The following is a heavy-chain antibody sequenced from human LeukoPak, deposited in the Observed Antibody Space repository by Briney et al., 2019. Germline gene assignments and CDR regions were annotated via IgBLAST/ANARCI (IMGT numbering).Heavy chain of an antibody. V-gene: IGHV1-18*01. Sequence: ASVKVSCKASGYTFTSYGISWVRQAPGQGLEWMGWISAYNGNTNYAQKLQGRVTMTTDTSTSTAYMELRSLRSDDTAVYYCARPPWGAITSLGCFDYWGQGTLVTVSS. CDR2: ISAYNGNT. CDR1: GYTFTSYG. D-gene: IGHD3-16*02. J-gene: IGHJ4*02. CDR3: ARPPWGAITSLGCFDY.